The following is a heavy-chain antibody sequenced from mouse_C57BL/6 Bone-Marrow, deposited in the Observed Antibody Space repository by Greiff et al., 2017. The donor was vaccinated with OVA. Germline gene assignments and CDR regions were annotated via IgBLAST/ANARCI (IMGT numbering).Heavy chain of an antibody. CDR2: ILPGSGST. Sequence: QVQLQQPGAELVKPGASVKLSCKASGYTFTSYWMHWVKQRPGHGLEWIGEILPGSGSTNYNEKFKGKATFTADTSSNTAYMQLSSLTTEDSAIYYCARQLTGTTKADFDVWGTGTTVTVSS. CDR1: GYTFTSYW. D-gene: IGHD4-1*01. V-gene: IGHV1-9*01. CDR3: ARQLTGTTKADFDV. J-gene: IGHJ1*03.